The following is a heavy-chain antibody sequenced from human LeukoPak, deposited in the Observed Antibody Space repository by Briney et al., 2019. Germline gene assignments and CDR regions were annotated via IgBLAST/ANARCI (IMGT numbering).Heavy chain of an antibody. CDR3: ARKGVTYWYFDL. CDR2: IKQDGSEK. V-gene: IGHV3-7*01. Sequence: GGSLRLSCAASGFTFSSYAMSWVRQAPGKGLEWVANIKQDGSEKYYVDSVRGRFTISRDNAKSSLYLQMNSLRAEDTAVYYCARKGVTYWYFDLWGRGTLVTVSS. J-gene: IGHJ2*01. D-gene: IGHD5-18*01. CDR1: GFTFSSYA.